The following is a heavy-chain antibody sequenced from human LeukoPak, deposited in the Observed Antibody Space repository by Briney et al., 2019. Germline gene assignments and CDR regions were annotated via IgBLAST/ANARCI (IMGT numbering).Heavy chain of an antibody. CDR1: EFTFSTYA. J-gene: IGHJ4*02. V-gene: IGHV3-30-3*01. CDR3: AGDHTGHNFY. D-gene: IGHD5-24*01. CDR2: ISHDGSNK. Sequence: GGSLRLSCAASEFTFSTYAMHWVRQAPGKGLERVAVISHDGSNKYYADSVKGRFTISRDNSKNTLYLQMNSLRAEDTAVYYCAGDHTGHNFYWGQGTLVTVSS.